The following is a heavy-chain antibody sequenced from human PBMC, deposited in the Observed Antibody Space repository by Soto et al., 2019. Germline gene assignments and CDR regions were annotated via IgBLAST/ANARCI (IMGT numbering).Heavy chain of an antibody. J-gene: IGHJ3*02. CDR3: GRSLRWRDALDI. V-gene: IGHV3-7*01. CDR2: IKEDGSDE. D-gene: IGHD3-16*02. Sequence: EVQLVESGGGLVQPGGSLRLSCAASGFTFSNFWMTWVRQAPGKGLEWVANIKEDGSDEYYVDSVKGRFTISRDNAKNALDLQMNSLGSDDMAVYYCGRSLRWRDALDIWGQGTEVTVSS. CDR1: GFTFSNFW.